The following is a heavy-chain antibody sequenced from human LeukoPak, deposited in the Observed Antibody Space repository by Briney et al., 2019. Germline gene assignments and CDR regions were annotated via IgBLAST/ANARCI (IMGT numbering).Heavy chain of an antibody. V-gene: IGHV3-11*01. J-gene: IGHJ6*02. CDR3: ARYRRGSALYYYYYYGMDV. CDR1: GFTFSGYY. Sequence: GGSLRLSCAASGFTFSGYYMSWIRQAPGKGLEWVSYISSSGSTIYYADSVKGRFTISRDNAKNSLYLQMNSLRAEDTAVYYCARYRRGSALYYYYYYGMDVWGQGTTVTVSS. D-gene: IGHD3-16*02. CDR2: ISSSGSTI.